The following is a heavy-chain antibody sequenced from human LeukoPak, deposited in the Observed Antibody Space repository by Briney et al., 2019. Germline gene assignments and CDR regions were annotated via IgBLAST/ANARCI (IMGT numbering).Heavy chain of an antibody. Sequence: KPSETLSLTCAVYGGSFSGYYWSWIRQPPGKGLEWIGEINHSGSTNYNPSLKSRVTISVDTSKNQFSLKLSSVTAADTAVYYWARNRRLGGKNCSGGSCRTYYYYGMDVWGQGTTVTVSS. CDR2: INHSGST. CDR1: GGSFSGYY. J-gene: IGHJ6*02. D-gene: IGHD2-15*01. CDR3: ARNRRLGGKNCSGGSCRTYYYYGMDV. V-gene: IGHV4-34*01.